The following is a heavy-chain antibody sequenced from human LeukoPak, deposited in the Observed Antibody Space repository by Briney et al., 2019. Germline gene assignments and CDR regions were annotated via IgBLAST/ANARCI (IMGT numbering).Heavy chain of an antibody. CDR3: ASLLTGTTEFVDY. CDR1: GGTFSSYA. CDR2: IIPIFGTA. V-gene: IGHV1-69*05. J-gene: IGHJ4*02. Sequence: ASVKVSCKASGGTFSSYAISWVRQAPGQGLEWMGGIIPIFGTANYAQKFQGRVTITTDESTSTAYMELSSLRSEDTAVYYCASLLTGTTEFVDYWGQGTLVTVSS. D-gene: IGHD1-7*01.